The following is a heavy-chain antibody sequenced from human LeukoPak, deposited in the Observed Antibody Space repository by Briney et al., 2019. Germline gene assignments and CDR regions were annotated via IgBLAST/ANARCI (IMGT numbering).Heavy chain of an antibody. Sequence: PSETLSLTCTVSGGSISSYYWSWIRQPPGNWLEWIGYIPYSGTTNYNPSLKSRVTISVAPSKNQFSLKLRSVTAPDTAVYYCARDRGNYFDYWGQGTLVTVSS. V-gene: IGHV4-59*01. D-gene: IGHD6-13*01. CDR2: IPYSGTT. J-gene: IGHJ4*02. CDR1: GGSISSYY. CDR3: ARDRGNYFDY.